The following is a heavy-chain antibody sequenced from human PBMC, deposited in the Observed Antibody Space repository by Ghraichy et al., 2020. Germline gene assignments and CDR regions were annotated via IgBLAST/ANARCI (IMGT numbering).Heavy chain of an antibody. J-gene: IGHJ4*02. V-gene: IGHV4-38-2*02. CDR3: ARGNNVAGRDY. D-gene: IGHD6-19*01. Sequence: SETLSLTCTVSGYSISSGYYWAWIRQPPGKGLEWIGSIYHSGSTYYNPSLKSRVTISVDTSKNQFSLKLSSATAADTAVYYCARGNNVAGRDYWGQGTLVTVSS. CDR2: IYHSGST. CDR1: GYSISSGYY.